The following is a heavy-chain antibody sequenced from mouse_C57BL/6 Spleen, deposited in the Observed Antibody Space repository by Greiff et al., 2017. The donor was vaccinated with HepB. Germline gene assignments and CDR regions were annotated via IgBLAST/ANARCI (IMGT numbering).Heavy chain of an antibody. Sequence: QVQLQQSGAELVRPGTSVKMSCKASGYTFTNYWIGWAKQRPGHGLEWIGDIYPGGGYTNYNEKFKGKATLTADKSSSTAYMQFSSLTSEYAAIYDCARLDSSGYVPSYWGQGTLVTVSA. J-gene: IGHJ3*01. CDR3: ARLDSSGYVPSY. V-gene: IGHV1-63*01. CDR1: GYTFTNYW. D-gene: IGHD3-2*02. CDR2: IYPGGGYT.